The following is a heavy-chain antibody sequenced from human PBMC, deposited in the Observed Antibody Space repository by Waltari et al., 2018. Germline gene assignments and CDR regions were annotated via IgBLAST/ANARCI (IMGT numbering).Heavy chain of an antibody. Sequence: EVQLVESGGGLVQPGGSLGLSCVTSGFTFSSYWMHWVRQVPGKGLVWVSRINSDGSTTSYADSVKGRFTISRDNAKNTLYLQMNSLRADDTSVYYCARAQLTMARNLDFWGRGTLVTVSS. CDR3: ARAQLTMARNLDF. CDR2: INSDGSTT. CDR1: GFTFSSYW. D-gene: IGHD3-10*01. J-gene: IGHJ2*01. V-gene: IGHV3-74*01.